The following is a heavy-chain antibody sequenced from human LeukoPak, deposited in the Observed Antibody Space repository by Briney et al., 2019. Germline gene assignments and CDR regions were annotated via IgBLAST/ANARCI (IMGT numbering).Heavy chain of an antibody. CDR2: ISYDGSNK. Sequence: SGGSLRLSCAASGFTFSSYAMHWVRQAPGKGLEWVAVISYDGSNKYYADSVKGRFTISRDNSKNTLYLQMNSLRAEDTAVYYCARSRWFGESFDYWGQGTLVTVSS. CDR3: ARSRWFGESFDY. D-gene: IGHD3-10*01. CDR1: GFTFSSYA. V-gene: IGHV3-30-3*01. J-gene: IGHJ4*02.